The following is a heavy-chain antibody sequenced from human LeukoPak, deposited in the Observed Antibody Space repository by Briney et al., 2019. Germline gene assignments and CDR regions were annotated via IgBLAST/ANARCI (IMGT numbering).Heavy chain of an antibody. V-gene: IGHV4-39*07. J-gene: IGHJ6*03. Sequence: SETLSLTCTVSGGSIRNSNYYWGWIRQPPGRGLEWIATIYYSGSTYYNPSLKSRVTISIDTSKNQFSLKLSSVTAADTAVYYCARVSSSSIYYYYMDVWGKGTTVTISS. CDR2: IYYSGST. D-gene: IGHD6-13*01. CDR3: ARVSSSSIYYYYMDV. CDR1: GGSIRNSNYY.